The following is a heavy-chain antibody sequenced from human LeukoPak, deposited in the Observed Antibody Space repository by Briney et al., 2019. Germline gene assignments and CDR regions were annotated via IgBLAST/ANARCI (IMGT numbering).Heavy chain of an antibody. V-gene: IGHV3-23*01. CDR1: GFTFSSYA. J-gene: IGHJ4*02. CDR2: ISSSGGST. CDR3: AKDLYTYGTTPLDY. D-gene: IGHD5-18*01. Sequence: GGSLRLSCAASGFTFSSYAMNWVRQAAGKGLEWVSSISSSGGSTYYADSVKGRFTISRDYSKNTLYLQMNSLRAEDTAVYYCAKDLYTYGTTPLDYWGQGTLVTVSS.